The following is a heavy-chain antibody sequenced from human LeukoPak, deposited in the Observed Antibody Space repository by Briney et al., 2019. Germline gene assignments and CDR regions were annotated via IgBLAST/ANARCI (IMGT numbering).Heavy chain of an antibody. D-gene: IGHD4-17*01. CDR1: GGSISSSSYY. CDR3: ARALSTDGDYVLPDY. V-gene: IGHV4-39*07. Sequence: SETLSLTCTVSGGSISSSSYYWGWIRQPPGKGLEWIGSIYYSGSTYYNPSLKSRVTISVDTSKNQFSLKLSSVTAADTAVYYCARALSTDGDYVLPDYWGQGTLVTVSS. J-gene: IGHJ4*02. CDR2: IYYSGST.